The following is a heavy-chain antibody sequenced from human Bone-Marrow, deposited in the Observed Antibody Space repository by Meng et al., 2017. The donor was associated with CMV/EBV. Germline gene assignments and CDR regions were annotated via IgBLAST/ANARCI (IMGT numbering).Heavy chain of an antibody. CDR2: INPNSGGT. V-gene: IGHV1-2*02. CDR3: ACLLWPGITGKVDAFDI. D-gene: IGHD1-20*01. CDR1: GYTFTSYY. J-gene: IGHJ3*02. Sequence: ASVKVSCKASGYTFTSYYMHWVRQAPGQGLEWMGWINPNSGGTNYAQKFQGRVTMTRDTSISTAYMELSRLRSDDTAVYYCACLLWPGITGKVDAFDIWGQGTMVTVSS.